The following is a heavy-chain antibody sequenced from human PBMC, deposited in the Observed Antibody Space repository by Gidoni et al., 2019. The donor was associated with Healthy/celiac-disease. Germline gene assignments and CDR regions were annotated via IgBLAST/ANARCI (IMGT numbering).Heavy chain of an antibody. CDR1: GGSSSSYY. CDR2: IYYSGST. CDR3: ARGTTVVTPGWFDP. D-gene: IGHD4-17*01. J-gene: IGHJ5*02. Sequence: QVQLQESGPGLVKPSETLSLTCTVAGGSSSSYYWSWIRQHPGKGLEWIGYIYYSGSTNYNPSLKSRVTISVDTSKNQFSLKLSSVTAADTAVYYCARGTTVVTPGWFDPWGRGTLVTVCS. V-gene: IGHV4-59*01.